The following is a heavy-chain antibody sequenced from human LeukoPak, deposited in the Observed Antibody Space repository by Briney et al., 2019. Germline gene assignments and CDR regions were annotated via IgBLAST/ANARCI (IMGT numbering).Heavy chain of an antibody. D-gene: IGHD3-22*01. CDR1: GFKFSSYN. Sequence: GGSLRLSCATSGFKFSSYNFNWVRQAPGKGLEWVSSISTSSSYIYYADSVKGRLTISRDNPRNMLYMEMNSLRAEDTAVYYCSVMHRYYDGSGYWVQWGQGTLVTVSS. V-gene: IGHV3-21*04. CDR3: SVMHRYYDGSGYWVQ. CDR2: ISTSSSYI. J-gene: IGHJ4*02.